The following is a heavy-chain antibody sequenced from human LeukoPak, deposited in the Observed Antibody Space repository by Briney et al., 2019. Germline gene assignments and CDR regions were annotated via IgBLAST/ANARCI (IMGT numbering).Heavy chain of an antibody. CDR1: GGSISSYY. V-gene: IGHV4-59*01. J-gene: IGHJ3*02. CDR3: ARVGTYYYGSKRAFDI. D-gene: IGHD3-22*01. Sequence: SETLSLTCTVSGGSISSYYWSWIRQPPGKGLEWIGYIYYSESTNYNPSLKSRVTISVDTSKNQFSLKLSSVTAADTAVYYCARVGTYYYGSKRAFDIWGKGTMVTVSS. CDR2: IYYSEST.